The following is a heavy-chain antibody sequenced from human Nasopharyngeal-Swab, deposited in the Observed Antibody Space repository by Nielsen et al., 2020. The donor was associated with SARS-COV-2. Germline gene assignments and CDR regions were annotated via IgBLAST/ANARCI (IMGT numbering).Heavy chain of an antibody. CDR3: ARDITVDDFWSTYVPGGGY. CDR2: ISWNSGSI. Sequence: SLKISCAASGFTFDDYAMHWVRQAPGKGLEWVSGISWNSGSIGYADSVKGRFTISRDNAKNSLYLQMNSLRAEDTAVYYCARDITVDDFWSTYVPGGGYWGQGTLVTVSS. D-gene: IGHD3-3*01. CDR1: GFTFDDYA. J-gene: IGHJ4*02. V-gene: IGHV3-9*01.